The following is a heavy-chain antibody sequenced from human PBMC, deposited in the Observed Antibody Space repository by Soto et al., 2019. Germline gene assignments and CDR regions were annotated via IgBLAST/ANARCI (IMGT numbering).Heavy chain of an antibody. CDR1: GGSISSGGYY. D-gene: IGHD3-10*01. V-gene: IGHV4-31*03. CDR2: IYYSGST. Sequence: PSETLSLTCTVSGGSISSGGYYWSWIRQHPGKGLEWIGYIYYSGSTYYNPSFKSRVTISVDTSKNQFSLKLSSVTAADTAVYYCARDSMVRGVPYGMDVWGQGTTVTVAS. J-gene: IGHJ6*02. CDR3: ARDSMVRGVPYGMDV.